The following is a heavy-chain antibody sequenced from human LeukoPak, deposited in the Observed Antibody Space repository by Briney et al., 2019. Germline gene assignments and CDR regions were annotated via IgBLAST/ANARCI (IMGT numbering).Heavy chain of an antibody. J-gene: IGHJ4*02. V-gene: IGHV3-30*18. CDR3: AKDGRWFGDLLGYYFDY. Sequence: GGSLRLSCAASGFTFSSYGMHWVRQAPGKGLEWVAVISYDGSNKYYADSVKGRFTISRDNSKNTLYLQMNSLRAEDTAVYYCAKDGRWFGDLLGYYFDYWGQGTLVTVSS. D-gene: IGHD3-10*01. CDR1: GFTFSSYG. CDR2: ISYDGSNK.